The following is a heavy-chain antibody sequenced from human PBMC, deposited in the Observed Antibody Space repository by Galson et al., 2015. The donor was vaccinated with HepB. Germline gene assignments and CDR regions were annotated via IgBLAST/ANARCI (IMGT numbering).Heavy chain of an antibody. CDR3: ARDNVYYDSSGLRTDAFDI. V-gene: IGHV3-33*01. J-gene: IGHJ3*02. D-gene: IGHD3-22*01. CDR2: IWYDGSNK. Sequence: SLRLSCAASGFTFSSYGMHWVRQAPGKGLEWVAVIWYDGSNKYYADSVKGRLTISRDNSKNTLYLQMNSLRAEDTAVYYCARDNVYYDSSGLRTDAFDIWGQGTMVTVSS. CDR1: GFTFSSYG.